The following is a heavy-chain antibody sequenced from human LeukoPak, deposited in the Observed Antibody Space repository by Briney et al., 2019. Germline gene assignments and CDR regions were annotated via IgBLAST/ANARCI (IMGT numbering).Heavy chain of an antibody. V-gene: IGHV4-31*03. CDR1: GGSISSGGYY. CDR2: IYYSGST. Sequence: SETLSLTRTVSGGSISSGGYYWSWIRQPPGKGLEWIGYIYYSGSTHYNPSLKSRVTISVDTSKNQFSLKLSSVTAADTAVYYCARDNSDSSGYFDYWGQGTLVTVSS. CDR3: ARDNSDSSGYFDY. D-gene: IGHD3-22*01. J-gene: IGHJ4*02.